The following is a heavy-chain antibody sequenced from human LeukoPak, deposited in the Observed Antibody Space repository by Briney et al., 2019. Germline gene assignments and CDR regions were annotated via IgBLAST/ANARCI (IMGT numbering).Heavy chain of an antibody. V-gene: IGHV3-48*03. CDR3: AELGITMIGGV. CDR2: ISSSGSTI. J-gene: IGHJ6*04. Sequence: GGSLRLSCAASGFTFSSYEMNWVRQAPGKGLEWVSYISSSGSTIYYADSVKGRFTIPRDNAKNSLYLQMNSLRAEDTAVYYCAELGITMIGGVWGKGTTVPISS. CDR1: GFTFSSYE. D-gene: IGHD3-10*02.